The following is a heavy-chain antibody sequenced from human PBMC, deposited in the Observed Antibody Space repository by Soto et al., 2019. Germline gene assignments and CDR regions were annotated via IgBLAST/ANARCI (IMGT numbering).Heavy chain of an antibody. CDR1: GGSISSGDYY. D-gene: IGHD6-25*01. Sequence: PSETLSLTCTVSGGSISSGDYYWSWIRQPPGKGLEWIGYIYYSGSTYYNPSLKSRVTISVDTSKNQFSLKLSSVTAADTAVYYCARAKRPYYYYGMDVWGQGTTVTVSS. CDR2: IYYSGST. CDR3: ARAKRPYYYYGMDV. J-gene: IGHJ6*02. V-gene: IGHV4-30-4*01.